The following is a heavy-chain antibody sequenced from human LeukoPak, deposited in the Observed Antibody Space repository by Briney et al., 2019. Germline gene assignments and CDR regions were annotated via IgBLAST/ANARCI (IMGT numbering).Heavy chain of an antibody. CDR2: ISTNTGNP. CDR1: GYTFTNNA. V-gene: IGHV7-4-1*02. CDR3: ARAAVPYYHAMDV. D-gene: IGHD6-19*01. Sequence: ASVTVSCTASGYTFTNNAMNWVRQAPGQGLEWIGWISTNTGNPTFAQGFAGRFVFSLDTSVSTAYLQISSLKADDTAVYYCARAAVPYYHAMDVWGQGTTVTVSS. J-gene: IGHJ6*02.